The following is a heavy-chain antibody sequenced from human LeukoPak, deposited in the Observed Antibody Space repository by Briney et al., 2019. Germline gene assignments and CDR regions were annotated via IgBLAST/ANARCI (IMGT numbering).Heavy chain of an antibody. J-gene: IGHJ3*02. CDR3: ARDYYDNSGVDAFDI. CDR2: IYTSGST. D-gene: IGHD3-22*01. Sequence: SETLSLTCTVSGGSISSYYWSWIRQPAGKGLEWIGRIYTSGSTNYNPSLKSRVTMSVDTSKNQFSLKLSSVTAADTAVYYCARDYYDNSGVDAFDIWGQGTMVTVSS. V-gene: IGHV4-4*07. CDR1: GGSISSYY.